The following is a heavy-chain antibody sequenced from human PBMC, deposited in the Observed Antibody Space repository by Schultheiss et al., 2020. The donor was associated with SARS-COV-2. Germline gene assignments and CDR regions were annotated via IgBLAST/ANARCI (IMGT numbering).Heavy chain of an antibody. CDR2: IYYSGST. Sequence: SETLSLTCTVSGGSVSSGSFYWSWIRQPPGKGLEWIGYIYYSGSTNYNPSLKSRVTISVYTSKNQFSLKLSSVTAADTAVYYCARDRDIVVVPAAIGYWGQGTLVTVSS. CDR3: ARDRDIVVVPAAIGY. D-gene: IGHD2-2*01. CDR1: GGSVSSGSFY. V-gene: IGHV4-61*01. J-gene: IGHJ4*02.